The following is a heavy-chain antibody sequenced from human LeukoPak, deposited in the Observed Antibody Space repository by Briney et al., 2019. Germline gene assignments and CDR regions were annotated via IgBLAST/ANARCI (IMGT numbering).Heavy chain of an antibody. Sequence: ASVKVSCKASGYTFTGHYMHWVRQAPGQGLEWMGWINPNSGGTNYAQRFQGRVTMTRDTSINTLYMELSRLRSDDTAVYYCAREPDEDYDYDSSGYVDYWGQGTLVTVSS. D-gene: IGHD3-22*01. CDR1: GYTFTGHY. CDR2: INPNSGGT. J-gene: IGHJ4*02. V-gene: IGHV1-2*02. CDR3: AREPDEDYDYDSSGYVDY.